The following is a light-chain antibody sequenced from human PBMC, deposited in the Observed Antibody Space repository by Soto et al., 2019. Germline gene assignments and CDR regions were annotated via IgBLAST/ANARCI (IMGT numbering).Light chain of an antibody. Sequence: DIPMTQSPSTLSASVGDRVTISCRASQTISSWLAWYQQKPGKAPNLLIYKASTLQSGVPSRFSGSGSGTEFTLTISSLQPDDFATYDCQQYNTYSRTFGQGTKVEIE. CDR1: QTISSW. V-gene: IGKV1-5*03. J-gene: IGKJ1*01. CDR2: KAS. CDR3: QQYNTYSRT.